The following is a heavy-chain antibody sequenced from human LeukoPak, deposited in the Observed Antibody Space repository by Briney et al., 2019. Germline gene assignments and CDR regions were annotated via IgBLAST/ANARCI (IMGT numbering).Heavy chain of an antibody. J-gene: IGHJ4*02. D-gene: IGHD4-23*01. Sequence: GGSLRLSCAASGFTFSSYAMSWVRQAPGKGLEWVSGISWNSGSIGYADSVKGRFTISRDNAKNSLYLQMNSLRAEDTAVYYCARLATTVAFDYWGQGTLVTVSS. CDR3: ARLATTVAFDY. CDR1: GFTFSSYA. CDR2: ISWNSGSI. V-gene: IGHV3-9*01.